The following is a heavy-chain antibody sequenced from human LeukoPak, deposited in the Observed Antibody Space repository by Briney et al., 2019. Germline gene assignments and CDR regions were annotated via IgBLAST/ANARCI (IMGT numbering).Heavy chain of an antibody. D-gene: IGHD3-16*01. CDR3: ARDLLEGSNPWGFFDS. CDR1: GFTFSSYG. Sequence: GGSLRLSCAASGFTFSSYGMHWVRQAPGKGLEWVAIIWYDGSNTYYADSVKGRFTISRDKSKNTLYLQMNSLRAEDTAVYYCARDLLEGSNPWGFFDSWGQGSPVTVSS. CDR2: IWYDGSNT. J-gene: IGHJ4*02. V-gene: IGHV3-33*01.